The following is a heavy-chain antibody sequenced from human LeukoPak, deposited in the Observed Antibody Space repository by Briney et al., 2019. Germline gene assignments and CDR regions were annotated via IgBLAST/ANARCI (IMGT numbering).Heavy chain of an antibody. CDR1: GGTFSSYA. J-gene: IGHJ3*02. CDR3: ARDHSGSYYGFAFDI. CDR2: IIPIFGTA. D-gene: IGHD1-26*01. V-gene: IGHV1-69*05. Sequence: ASVKVSCKASGGTFSSYAISWVRQAPGQGLEWMGGIIPIFGTANYAQKFQGRVTITTDESTSTAYMELSSLRSEDTAVYYCARDHSGSYYGFAFDIWGQGTMVTVSS.